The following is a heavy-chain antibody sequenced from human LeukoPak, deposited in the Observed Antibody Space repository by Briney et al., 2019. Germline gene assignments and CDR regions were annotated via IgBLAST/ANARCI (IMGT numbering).Heavy chain of an antibody. CDR3: AGDTNGY. Sequence: GGFLRLSCAASGFTFSTYAMHWVRQAPGKGLEWVAAIAHDGSNKNYADSVKGRFTISRDNSKNTLYLQMSSLRPEDTAVYYCAGDTNGYWGQGTLVTVSS. J-gene: IGHJ4*02. CDR1: GFTFSTYA. CDR2: IAHDGSNK. D-gene: IGHD2-8*01. V-gene: IGHV3-30-3*01.